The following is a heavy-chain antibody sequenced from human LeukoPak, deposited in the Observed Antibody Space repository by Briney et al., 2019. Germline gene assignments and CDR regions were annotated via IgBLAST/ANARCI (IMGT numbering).Heavy chain of an antibody. CDR1: GVSFSSSSYY. D-gene: IGHD2-2*01. Sequence: EPSETLSLTCTVSGVSFSSSSYYWAWIRRPPGKGLEWIGSFYYDGSTYYNPSLKSRVTVSVDTSKNQFSLRLTSVSAADTAFYYCVRRAHVDMPVWGQGTLVTVSS. V-gene: IGHV4-39*01. CDR3: VRRAHVDMPV. CDR2: FYYDGST. J-gene: IGHJ3*01.